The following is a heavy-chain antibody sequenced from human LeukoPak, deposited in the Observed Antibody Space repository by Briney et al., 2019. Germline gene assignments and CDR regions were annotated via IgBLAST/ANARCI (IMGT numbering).Heavy chain of an antibody. CDR3: ARLWSEGNWENWFDP. D-gene: IGHD3-3*01. CDR1: GGSISSYY. V-gene: IGHV4-59*01. CDR2: IYYSGNT. Sequence: SETLSLTCTVSGGSISSYYWSWIRQPPGKGLEWIGYIYYSGNTNYNPSLKSRVTISVDTSKNQFSLKLSSVTAADAAVYYCARLWSEGNWENWFDPWGQGTLVTVSS. J-gene: IGHJ5*02.